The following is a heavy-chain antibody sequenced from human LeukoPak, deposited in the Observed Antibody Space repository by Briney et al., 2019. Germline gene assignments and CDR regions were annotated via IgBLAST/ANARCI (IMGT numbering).Heavy chain of an antibody. Sequence: SETLSLTCTVSGASISSRSYYWVWIRQPPGKGLEWIASIYYSGSTSYTPSLKSRVTISLDMSKNQFSLKLNSVTAADTAVYYCARCSKPFWFDPWGQGTLVTVSS. CDR1: GASISSRSYY. D-gene: IGHD3-10*02. CDR3: ARCSKPFWFDP. CDR2: IYYSGST. V-gene: IGHV4-39*07. J-gene: IGHJ5*02.